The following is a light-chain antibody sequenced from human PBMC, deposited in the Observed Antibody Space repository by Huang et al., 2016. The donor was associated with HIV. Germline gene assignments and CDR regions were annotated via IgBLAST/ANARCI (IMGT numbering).Light chain of an antibody. V-gene: IGKV3-15*01. CDR3: QQYNNWPRT. Sequence: EIVMTQSPATLSVSPGERATLSCRASQSVSSNLAWYQQKPGQAPRLLIYGASLRATCIPARFSGSGSGTEFTLTISSLQSEDFAVYYCQQYNNWPRTFGQGTKVEIK. CDR2: GAS. CDR1: QSVSSN. J-gene: IGKJ1*01.